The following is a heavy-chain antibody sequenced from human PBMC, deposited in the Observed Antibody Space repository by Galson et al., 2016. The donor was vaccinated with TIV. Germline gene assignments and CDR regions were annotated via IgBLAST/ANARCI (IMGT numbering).Heavy chain of an antibody. D-gene: IGHD2-15*01. V-gene: IGHV3-21*01. Sequence: SLRLSCAASGFTFSNYNMNWVRQAPGKGLEWVSSICSSSSFIYYADSVKGRFTISRDNAKNSLYLQMNSLRAGDTAVYYCARRPVVVVAATNGYYYYGMDVWGQGTTVTVSS. CDR2: ICSSSSFI. J-gene: IGHJ6*02. CDR1: GFTFSNYN. CDR3: ARRPVVVVAATNGYYYYGMDV.